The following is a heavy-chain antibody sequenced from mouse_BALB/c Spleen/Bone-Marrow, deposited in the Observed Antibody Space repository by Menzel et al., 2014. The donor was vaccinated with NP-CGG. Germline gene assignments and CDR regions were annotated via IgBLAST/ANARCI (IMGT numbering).Heavy chain of an antibody. CDR2: ISSGSSTI. V-gene: IGHV5-17*02. CDR3: ARGGNFAWFAY. J-gene: IGHJ3*01. CDR1: GFTFSSFG. Sequence: EVKLEESGGGLVQPGGSRKLSCAASGFTFSSFGMHWVRQAPEKGLEWVAYISSGSSTIYYADTVKGRFTISRDNPKNTLFLQMTSLRSEDTATYYCARGGNFAWFAYWGQGTLVTVSA. D-gene: IGHD2-1*01.